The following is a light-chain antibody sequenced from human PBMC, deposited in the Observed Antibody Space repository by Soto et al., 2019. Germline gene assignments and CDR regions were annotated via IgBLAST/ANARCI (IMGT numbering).Light chain of an antibody. J-gene: IGKJ1*01. CDR3: QQYNNWPWT. V-gene: IGKV3-15*01. Sequence: EIVLTQSPGTLCLSPGERATLSCRASQSVSYYLAWYQQKPGQAPRLLIYDASTRATGIPARFSGSGSGTEFTLTISSLQSEDFAVYYCQQYNNWPWTFGQGTTGDIK. CDR2: DAS. CDR1: QSVSYY.